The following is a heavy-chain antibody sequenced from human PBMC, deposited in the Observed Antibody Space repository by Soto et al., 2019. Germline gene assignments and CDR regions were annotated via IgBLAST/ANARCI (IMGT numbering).Heavy chain of an antibody. D-gene: IGHD3-9*01. CDR1: GGTFSSYA. Sequence: SVKVSCKASGGTFSSYAISWVRQAPGQGLEWMGGIIPIFGTANYAQKFQGRVTITADESTSTAYMELSSLRSEDTAVYYCARGLSDGLRYFDWYTWGQGTLVTVSS. V-gene: IGHV1-69*13. J-gene: IGHJ4*02. CDR2: IIPIFGTA. CDR3: ARGLSDGLRYFDWYT.